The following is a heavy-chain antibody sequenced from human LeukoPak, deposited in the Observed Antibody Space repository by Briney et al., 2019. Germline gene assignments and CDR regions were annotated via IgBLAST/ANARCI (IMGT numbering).Heavy chain of an antibody. V-gene: IGHV5-51*01. J-gene: IGHJ6*03. CDR2: IYPGDSDT. CDR1: GYTFTSYW. CDR3: ARHVRAAAGNFYYYYYMDV. D-gene: IGHD6-13*01. Sequence: GESLKISCKGSGYTFTSYWIGWVRQMPGKGLEWMGLIYPGDSDTRYSPSFQGQVTISVDKSISTAYLQWSSLKASDTAMYYCARHVRAAAGNFYYYYYMDVWGKGTTVTVSS.